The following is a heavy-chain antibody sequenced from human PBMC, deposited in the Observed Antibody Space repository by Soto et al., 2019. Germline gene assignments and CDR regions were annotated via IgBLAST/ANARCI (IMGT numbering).Heavy chain of an antibody. CDR2: ISTSKGDT. V-gene: IGHV1-18*01. CDR3: ATRSPAFDF. CDR1: GYTFTSYG. Sequence: QVQMVQSGPEVKKPGASVKVSCKTSGYTFTSYGVAWERQAPGQGLEWMGWISTSKGDTTYAQKFQGRVTMTTDTSTSTAYMELRSLRSDDTAVYYCATRSPAFDFWGQGTLVTVSS. J-gene: IGHJ4*02.